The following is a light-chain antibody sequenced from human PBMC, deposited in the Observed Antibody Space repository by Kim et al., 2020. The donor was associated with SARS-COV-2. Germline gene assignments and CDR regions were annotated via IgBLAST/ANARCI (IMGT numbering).Light chain of an antibody. CDR3: QKYNGAPWT. V-gene: IGKV1-27*01. J-gene: IGKJ1*01. CDR2: AAS. Sequence: VSVGDRVTITCRASQGITNSLAWYQQKPGKVPQLLIYAASALQSGVPSRFSGSGSGTDFTLTICGLQPEDVATYYCQKYNGAPWTFGQGTRVDI. CDR1: QGITNS.